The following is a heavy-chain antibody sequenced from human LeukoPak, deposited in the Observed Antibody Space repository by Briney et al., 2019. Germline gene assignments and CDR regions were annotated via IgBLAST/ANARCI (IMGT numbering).Heavy chain of an antibody. CDR2: INQESTET. D-gene: IGHD2-15*01. V-gene: IGHV3-7*01. CDR1: GFTSRRYW. Sequence: GGSLRLSCEVSGFTSRRYWISWVRQAPGKGPEWVANINQESTETYYVDSVRGRFTISRDNAKNSLSLQVNSLRVEDTAVYYCAREVDRSFGYWGQGNLVTVSS. J-gene: IGHJ4*02. CDR3: AREVDRSFGY.